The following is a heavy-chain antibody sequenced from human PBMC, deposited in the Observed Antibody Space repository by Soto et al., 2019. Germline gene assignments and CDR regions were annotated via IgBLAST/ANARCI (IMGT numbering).Heavy chain of an antibody. Sequence: SVKVSCKASGGTFSSYAISWVRQAPGQGLEWMGGIIPIFGTANYAQKFQGRVTITADESTSTAYMELSSLRSEDTAVYYCARRDYITGTAYYYGMDVWGQGXTVTVYS. V-gene: IGHV1-69*13. CDR1: GGTFSSYA. J-gene: IGHJ6*02. D-gene: IGHD1-7*01. CDR2: IIPIFGTA. CDR3: ARRDYITGTAYYYGMDV.